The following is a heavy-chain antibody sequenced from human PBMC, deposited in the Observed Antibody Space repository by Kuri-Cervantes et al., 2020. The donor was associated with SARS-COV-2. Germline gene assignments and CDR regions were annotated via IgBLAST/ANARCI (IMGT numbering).Heavy chain of an antibody. V-gene: IGHV4-4*07. CDR2: IYTSGST. D-gene: IGHD6-13*01. J-gene: IGHJ5*02. Sequence: GSLRLSCTVSGGSISSYYWSWIRQPAGKGLEWIGRIYTSGSTNYNPSLKSRVTMSVDTYKDQFSLKLSSVTAADTAVYYCARGRDKGAAAGPGQRWFDPWGQGTLVTVSS. CDR3: ARGRDKGAAAGPGQRWFDP. CDR1: GGSISSYY.